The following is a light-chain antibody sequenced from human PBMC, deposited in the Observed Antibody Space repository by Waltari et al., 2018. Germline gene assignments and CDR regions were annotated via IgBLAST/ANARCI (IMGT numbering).Light chain of an antibody. CDR1: QSISRY. CDR3: QQNYRTPRT. J-gene: IGKJ1*01. Sequence: DIQMTQSPSSLSASIGDRVTITCRASQSISRYLNWYQQQPGKAPKLLIYAASTLNSGVPSRFSGSGFGTDFTLTINSLQPEDFATYHCQQNYRTPRTFGQGTKVEI. CDR2: AAS. V-gene: IGKV1-39*01.